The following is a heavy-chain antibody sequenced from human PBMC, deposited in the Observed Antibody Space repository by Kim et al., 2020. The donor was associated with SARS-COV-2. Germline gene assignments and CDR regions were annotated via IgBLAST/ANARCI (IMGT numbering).Heavy chain of an antibody. V-gene: IGHV1-24*01. J-gene: IGHJ4*02. D-gene: IGHD3-10*01. CDR1: GYTLTELS. CDR3: ATDRFMVRGVIYYFDY. CDR2: FDPEDGET. Sequence: ASVKVSCKVSGYTLTELSMHWVRQAPGKGLEWMGGFDPEDGETIYAQKFQGRVTMTEDTSTDTAYMELSSLRSEDTAVYYFATDRFMVRGVIYYFDYWGQGTLVTVSS.